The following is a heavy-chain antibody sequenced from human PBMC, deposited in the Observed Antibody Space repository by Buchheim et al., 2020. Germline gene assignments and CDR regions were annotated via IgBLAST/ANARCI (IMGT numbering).Heavy chain of an antibody. Sequence: EVQLVESGGGFVQPGGSLRLSCAASGFTFSSYSMNWVRQAPGKGLEWISYINSVSSTMHYADSVKGRFTVPRDNVQKSLYPQMNSLRDEDTAVYYCARDRSSLIDYWGQGTL. CDR3: ARDRSSLIDY. CDR1: GFTFSSYS. D-gene: IGHD2-2*01. J-gene: IGHJ4*02. CDR2: INSVSSTM. V-gene: IGHV3-48*02.